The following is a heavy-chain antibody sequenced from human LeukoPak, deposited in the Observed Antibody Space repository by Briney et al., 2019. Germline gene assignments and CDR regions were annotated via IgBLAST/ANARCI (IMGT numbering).Heavy chain of an antibody. CDR2: IYYSGST. CDR3: ARVIKGSLGYCSGGSCYPPPYFDY. Sequence: SETLSLTCTVSGGSVSSGSYYWSWIRRPPGKGLEWIGYIYYSGSTNYNPSLKSRVTISVDTSKSQFSLKLSSVTAADTAVYYCARVIKGSLGYCSGGSCYPPPYFDYWGQGTLVTVSS. V-gene: IGHV4-61*01. D-gene: IGHD2-15*01. J-gene: IGHJ4*02. CDR1: GGSVSSGSYY.